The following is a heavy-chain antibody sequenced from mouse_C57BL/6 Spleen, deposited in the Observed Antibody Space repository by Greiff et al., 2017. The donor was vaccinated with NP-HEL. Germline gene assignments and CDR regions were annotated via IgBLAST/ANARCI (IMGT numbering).Heavy chain of an antibody. J-gene: IGHJ2*01. CDR3: ARRNGLGSSGFDY. Sequence: QVQLKQPGAELVRPGSSVKLSCKASGYTFTSYWMDWVKQRPGQGLEWIGNIYPSDSETHYNQKFKDKATLTVDKSSSTAYMQLSSLTSEDSAVYYCARRNGLGSSGFDYWGQGTTLTVSS. CDR1: GYTFTSYW. D-gene: IGHD1-1*01. CDR2: IYPSDSET. V-gene: IGHV1-61*01.